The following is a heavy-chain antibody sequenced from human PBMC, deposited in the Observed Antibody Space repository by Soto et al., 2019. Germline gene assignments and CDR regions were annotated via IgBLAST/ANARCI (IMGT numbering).Heavy chain of an antibody. J-gene: IGHJ4*02. CDR1: GYIFTSDW. D-gene: IGHD2-21*01. Sequence: GESLKISCQGSGYIFTSDWIAWVRQMPGKGLEWMGITYPGDSETRYSPSFQGQVTFSADKTTNTAYLQWRSLKASDTATYFCARLLAGGTDSSNFDSWGQGTLVTVSS. V-gene: IGHV5-51*01. CDR3: ARLLAGGTDSSNFDS. CDR2: TYPGDSET.